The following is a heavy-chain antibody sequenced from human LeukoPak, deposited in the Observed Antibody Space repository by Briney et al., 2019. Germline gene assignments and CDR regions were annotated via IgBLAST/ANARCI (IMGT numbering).Heavy chain of an antibody. Sequence: PSETLSLTCTVSGGSIISRNYYWDWIRQSPGKVREWIGNIYYRGSTYYNPSLESRVTISVDTSKNQFSLNLSSVTASDTAVYYCARAVFGAFGIWGQGTMVTVSS. CDR2: IYYRGST. CDR3: ARAVFGAFGI. CDR1: GGSIISRNYY. J-gene: IGHJ3*02. V-gene: IGHV4-39*01. D-gene: IGHD1-14*01.